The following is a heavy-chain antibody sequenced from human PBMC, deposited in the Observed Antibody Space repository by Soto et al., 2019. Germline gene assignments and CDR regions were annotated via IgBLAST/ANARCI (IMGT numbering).Heavy chain of an antibody. CDR3: AKKSALVSPTDY. Sequence: SETLSLTCAVSGDSISSSNWWSWVRQPPGKGLEWIGEIYHSGGTIYNPSLKSRVTISVDNSKNTLYLQMNSLRAEDTAVYYCAKKSALVSPTDYWGHGTLVTVSS. CDR1: GDSISSSNW. CDR2: IYHSGGT. D-gene: IGHD5-18*01. V-gene: IGHV4-4*02. J-gene: IGHJ4*01.